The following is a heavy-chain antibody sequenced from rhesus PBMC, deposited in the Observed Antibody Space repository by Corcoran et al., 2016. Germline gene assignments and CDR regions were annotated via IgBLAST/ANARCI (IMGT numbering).Heavy chain of an antibody. CDR2: ISYSGCT. J-gene: IGHJ4*01. CDR3: ARDPPGAGTTLGY. V-gene: IGHV4-122*02. D-gene: IGHD1-20*01. CDR1: GGSISSGYYY. Sequence: QVQLQESGPELVKPSETLSLTCAVSGGSISSGYYYWSWIRQPPGKGLEWIGYISYSGCTSYNPSLKSRVTISRDTSKNQFSLKLSSVTAADTAVYYCARDPPGAGTTLGYWGQGVLVTVSS.